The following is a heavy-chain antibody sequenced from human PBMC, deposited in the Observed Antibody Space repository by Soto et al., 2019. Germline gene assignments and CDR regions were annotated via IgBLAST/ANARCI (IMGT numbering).Heavy chain of an antibody. Sequence: HPGGSLRLSCAASGFTFSSYGMHWVRQAPGKGLEWVAVIWYDGSNKYYADSVKGRFTISRDNSKNTLYLQMNSLRAEDTAVYYCARDLGDIKSVPYYYGMDVWGQGTTVTVSS. CDR1: GFTFSSYG. CDR3: ARDLGDIKSVPYYYGMDV. D-gene: IGHD2-15*01. V-gene: IGHV3-33*01. J-gene: IGHJ6*02. CDR2: IWYDGSNK.